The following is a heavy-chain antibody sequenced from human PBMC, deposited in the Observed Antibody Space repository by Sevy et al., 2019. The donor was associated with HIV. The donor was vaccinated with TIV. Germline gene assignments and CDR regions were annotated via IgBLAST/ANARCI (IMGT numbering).Heavy chain of an antibody. CDR3: AKRRVQSGLSGGGANYGMDV. J-gene: IGHJ6*02. V-gene: IGHV3-23*01. D-gene: IGHD2-8*02. CDR1: GFPFSNFA. Sequence: GGSLRLSCAASGFPFSNFAMSWVRQAPGKGLEWVSTLIGGGSRTYYADSVTGRFIISRDNSRNTRYLKMNSLRAEDTAIYYCAKRRVQSGLSGGGANYGMDVCGRGTTVTVSS. CDR2: LIGGGSRT.